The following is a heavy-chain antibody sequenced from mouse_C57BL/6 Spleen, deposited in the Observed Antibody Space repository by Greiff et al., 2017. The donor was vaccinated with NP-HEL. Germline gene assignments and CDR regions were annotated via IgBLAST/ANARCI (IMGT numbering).Heavy chain of an antibody. CDR3: ARRDYGYDWFAY. D-gene: IGHD2-2*01. Sequence: QVHVKQSGPELVKPGASVKISCKASGYAFSSSWMNWVKQRPGKGLEWIGRIYPGDGDTNYNGKFKGKATLTADKSSSTAYMQLSSLTSEDSAVYFCARRDYGYDWFAYWGQGTLVTVSA. CDR2: IYPGDGDT. J-gene: IGHJ3*01. V-gene: IGHV1-82*01. CDR1: GYAFSSSW.